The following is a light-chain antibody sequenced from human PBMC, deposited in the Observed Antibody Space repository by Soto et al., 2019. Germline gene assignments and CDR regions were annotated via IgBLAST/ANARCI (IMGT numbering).Light chain of an antibody. Sequence: QSVLTQPASVSGSPGQSITISCTGTSSDVGGYNYVSWYQQHPGKVPKLIIYEVGNRPSGVSNRFSGSKSGITASLTISGLQAEDEADYYCSSYTTTSTLVVFGGGTKLTVL. V-gene: IGLV2-14*01. CDR1: SSDVGGYNY. J-gene: IGLJ2*01. CDR2: EVG. CDR3: SSYTTTSTLVV.